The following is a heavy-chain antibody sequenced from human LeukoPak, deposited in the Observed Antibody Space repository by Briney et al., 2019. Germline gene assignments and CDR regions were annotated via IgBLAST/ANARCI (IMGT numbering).Heavy chain of an antibody. CDR3: ARADSSSWYVGYYFDY. D-gene: IGHD6-13*01. CDR2: IYYSGST. V-gene: IGHV4-59*11. Sequence: SETLSLTCTVSGGSISIHYWSWIRQPPGKGLEWFGYIYYSGSTNYNPSLKSRVTISVDTSKNQFSLKLSSVTAADTAVYYCARADSSSWYVGYYFDYWGQGTLVTVSS. J-gene: IGHJ4*02. CDR1: GGSISIHY.